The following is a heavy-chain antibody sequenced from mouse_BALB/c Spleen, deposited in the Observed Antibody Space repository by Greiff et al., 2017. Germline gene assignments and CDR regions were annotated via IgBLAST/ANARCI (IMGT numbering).Heavy chain of an antibody. CDR2: ISPGNGAI. J-gene: IGHJ3*01. CDR1: GYTFTDHA. Sequence: VQLQQSDAELVKPGASVKISCKASGYTFTDHAIHWVKQKPEQGLEWIGYISPGNGAIKYNEKFKGKATLTADISSSTAYMQLNSLTSEDSAGYVCNCGYPFAYWGQGTLVTVSA. V-gene: IGHV1S53*02. D-gene: IGHD2-2*01. CDR3: NCGYPFAY.